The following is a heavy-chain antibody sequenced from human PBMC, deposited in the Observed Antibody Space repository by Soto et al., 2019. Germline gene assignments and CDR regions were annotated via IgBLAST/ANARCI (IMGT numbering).Heavy chain of an antibody. J-gene: IGHJ6*02. CDR3: ARGGSVVLIAGDMHVDQDGMAL. CDR2: INPRAGTT. CDR1: GYFFTNYF. V-gene: IGHV1-46*01. D-gene: IGHD6-13*01. Sequence: QAQLVQSGAEEKQPGASVKIFCTSSGYFFTNYFIHWVRLAPGQGLQWMGIINPRAGTTRSAQRFQGRVTMARATSTSGVYLEISRLKPEDTAVYYCARGGSVVLIAGDMHVDQDGMALWGQGTTVIVSS.